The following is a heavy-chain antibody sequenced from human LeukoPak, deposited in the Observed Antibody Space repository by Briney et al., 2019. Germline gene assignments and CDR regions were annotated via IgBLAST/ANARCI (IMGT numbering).Heavy chain of an antibody. CDR2: IISSTSSV. CDR3: ARDFARAGDFHHFDY. J-gene: IGHJ4*02. Sequence: KPGGSLRLSCAASGFAFNTYSMNWVRQAPGEGLQWVSSIISSTSSVYYSDSVKGRFTISRDTAKNTLYLQMNNLRAEGTGVYYCARDFARAGDFHHFDYWGQGTLVTVSS. D-gene: IGHD7-27*01. V-gene: IGHV3-21*01. CDR1: GFAFNTYS.